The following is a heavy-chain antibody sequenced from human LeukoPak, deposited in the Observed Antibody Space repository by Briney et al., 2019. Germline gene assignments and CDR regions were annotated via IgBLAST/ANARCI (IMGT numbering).Heavy chain of an antibody. Sequence: SETLSLTCTVSGYSISSGYYWAWIRQSPGRGLEWIGEINHSGSTNYSPSLKSRVTISVDTSKNQFSLKLSSVTAADTAVYYCARHGYRQTIVGATLPHFDYWGQGTLVTVSS. V-gene: IGHV4-38-2*02. CDR3: ARHGYRQTIVGATLPHFDY. CDR2: INHSGST. J-gene: IGHJ4*02. D-gene: IGHD1-26*01. CDR1: GYSISSGYY.